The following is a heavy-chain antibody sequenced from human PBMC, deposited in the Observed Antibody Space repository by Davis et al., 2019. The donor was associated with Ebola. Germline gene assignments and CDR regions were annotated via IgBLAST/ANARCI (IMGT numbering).Heavy chain of an antibody. J-gene: IGHJ4*02. V-gene: IGHV3-73*01. CDR1: GFTFSGSA. Sequence: GGSLRLSCAASGFTFSGSAMHWVRQASGKGLEWVGRIRSKANSYATAYAASVKGRFTISRDDSKNTAYLQMNGLKTEDTAVYYCNVAVAGRVDYWGQGTLVTVSS. CDR2: IRSKANSYAT. CDR3: NVAVAGRVDY. D-gene: IGHD6-19*01.